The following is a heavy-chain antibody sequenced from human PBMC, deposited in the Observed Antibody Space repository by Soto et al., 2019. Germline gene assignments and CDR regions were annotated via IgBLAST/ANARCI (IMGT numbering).Heavy chain of an antibody. CDR3: ARVRPPSSTRPSAVLYYFDF. CDR2: VYHSGFV. V-gene: IGHV4-4*02. CDR1: VDASTGRNL. Sequence: QVQLHEACPGLVKPSGTLSLTCAVSVDASTGRNLWTWVLQPPGNGLASIVQVYHSGFVSYNQSLKSRVTISGDKYTNQFSLNLASVTAADTAMYYCARVRPPSSTRPSAVLYYFDFWGQGTLVTVSS. J-gene: IGHJ4*02.